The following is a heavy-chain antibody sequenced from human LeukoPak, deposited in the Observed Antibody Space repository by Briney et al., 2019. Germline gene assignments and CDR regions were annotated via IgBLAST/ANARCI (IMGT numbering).Heavy chain of an antibody. D-gene: IGHD3-22*01. J-gene: IGHJ4*02. V-gene: IGHV4-39*07. CDR3: AKDQDDSSGILDY. CDR2: IYYSGST. Sequence: PSETLSLTCTVSGGSISSSSYYWGWLRQPPGKGLEWIGSIYYSGSTYYNPSLKSRVTISVDTSKNQFSLKLSSVTAADTAVYYCAKDQDDSSGILDYWGQGTLVTVSS. CDR1: GGSISSSSYY.